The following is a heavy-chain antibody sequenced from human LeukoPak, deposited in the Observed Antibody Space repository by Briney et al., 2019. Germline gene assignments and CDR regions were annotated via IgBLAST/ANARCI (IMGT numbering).Heavy chain of an antibody. CDR1: GGAITSGGYS. J-gene: IGHJ4*01. CDR3: ARDMGTGMAAALDL. D-gene: IGHD6-13*01. CDR2: IYHSGST. Sequence: PSETLSLTCTVSGGAITSGGYSWNWIRQPPGKGLEWIGRIYHSGSTNENPSLKSRVTMSVDTSKNQFSLRLSSVTAADTAVYYCARDMGTGMAAALDLWGQGTLVTVSS. V-gene: IGHV4-61*08.